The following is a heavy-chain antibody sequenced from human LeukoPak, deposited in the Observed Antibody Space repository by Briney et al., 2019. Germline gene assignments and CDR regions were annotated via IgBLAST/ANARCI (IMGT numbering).Heavy chain of an antibody. V-gene: IGHV3-49*03. CDR1: GFTFGDYA. CDR3: TRDRGAYNLYDY. Sequence: GGSLRLSCTASGFTFGDYAMSWIRQAPGKGPEWVGFIRSKAYGETADYAASVKGRFTISRDDSKAIAYLQMNSLKTEDTAVYHCTRDRGAYNLYDYWGQGTLVTVSS. J-gene: IGHJ4*02. CDR2: IRSKAYGETA. D-gene: IGHD1-1*01.